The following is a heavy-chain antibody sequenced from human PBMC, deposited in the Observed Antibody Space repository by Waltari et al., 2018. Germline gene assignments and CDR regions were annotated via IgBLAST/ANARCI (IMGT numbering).Heavy chain of an antibody. V-gene: IGHV4-59*11. D-gene: IGHD5-12*01. Sequence: QVQLQESGPGLVKPSETLSLTCTVSGGSISSHYWSLIRQPPGKGLEWIGYIYYSGSTNYNPSLKSRVTISVDTSKNQFSLKLSSVTAADTAVYYCARTGGGYNTFDYWGQGTLVTVSS. CDR2: IYYSGST. J-gene: IGHJ4*02. CDR3: ARTGGGYNTFDY. CDR1: GGSISSHY.